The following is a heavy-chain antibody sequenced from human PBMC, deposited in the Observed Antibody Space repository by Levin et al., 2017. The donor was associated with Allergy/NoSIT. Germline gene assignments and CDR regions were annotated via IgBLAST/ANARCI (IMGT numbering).Heavy chain of an antibody. V-gene: IGHV4-38-2*01. Sequence: SETLSLTCAVSGYSISSGYYWGWIRQPPGKGLEWIGSIYHSGSTYYNPSLKSRVTISVDTSKNQLSLKLSSVTAADTAVYYCARSRVVAVDGIGWFDPWGQGTLVTVSS. J-gene: IGHJ5*02. D-gene: IGHD6-19*01. CDR2: IYHSGST. CDR1: GYSISSGYY. CDR3: ARSRVVAVDGIGWFDP.